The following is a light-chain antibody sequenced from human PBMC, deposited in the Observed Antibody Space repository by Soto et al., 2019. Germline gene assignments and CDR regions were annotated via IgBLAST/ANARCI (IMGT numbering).Light chain of an antibody. V-gene: IGKV1-5*03. CDR1: QSISSW. CDR3: QQYDNDLLT. J-gene: IGKJ1*01. Sequence: DIQMTQSPSTLSASVGDRVIITCRASQSISSWLAWYQQKPGKAPNLLIYKASTLKSGVPSRFSGSGFGTEFTLTISSLQADDFATYFCQQYDNDLLTFGQGTKVDI. CDR2: KAS.